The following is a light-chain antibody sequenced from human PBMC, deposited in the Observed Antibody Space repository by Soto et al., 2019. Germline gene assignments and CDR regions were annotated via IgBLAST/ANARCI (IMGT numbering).Light chain of an antibody. CDR1: QSVSSN. Sequence: VMTQSPAPLSVSPGERTTLSFRASQSVSSNLAWYQQKPGQAPRLLIYDASNRATGIPARFSGSGSGTDFTLTISRLEPEDFAVYYCQQYGSSPWTFGQGTKVAIK. J-gene: IGKJ1*01. CDR3: QQYGSSPWT. V-gene: IGKV3-20*01. CDR2: DAS.